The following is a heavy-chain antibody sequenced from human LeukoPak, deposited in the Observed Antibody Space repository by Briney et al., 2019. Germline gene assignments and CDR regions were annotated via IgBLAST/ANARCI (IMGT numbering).Heavy chain of an antibody. Sequence: SETLSLTCSVSGYSISSGFYWGWIRQPPGKGLEWIGSIYHSGTTYYNPSLKSRLTISVDTSKNQFSLKLSSVTAADTAVYYCARQGVVVVPAAIPEGWFDPWGQGTLVTVSS. CDR2: IYHSGTT. J-gene: IGHJ5*02. V-gene: IGHV4-38-2*02. CDR1: GYSISSGFY. D-gene: IGHD2-2*01. CDR3: ARQGVVVVPAAIPEGWFDP.